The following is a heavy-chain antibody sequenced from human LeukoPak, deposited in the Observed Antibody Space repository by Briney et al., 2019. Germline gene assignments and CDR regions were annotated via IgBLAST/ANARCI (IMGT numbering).Heavy chain of an antibody. V-gene: IGHV3-33*01. CDR1: GFTLGGYG. CDR3: TRYNSDHFDY. D-gene: IGHD6-19*01. CDR2: IAYDGSRA. J-gene: IGHJ4*02. Sequence: GGSLRLSCAGSGFTLGGYGMHWFRQTPGKGLEWVAVIAYDGSRAFYADSVKGRFTISRDNSKNTMSVQMDDLRAEDTAVYYCTRYNSDHFDYWGQGTLVTVSS.